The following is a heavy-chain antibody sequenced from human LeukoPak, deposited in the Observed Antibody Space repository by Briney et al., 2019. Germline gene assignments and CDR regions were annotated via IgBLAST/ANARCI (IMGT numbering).Heavy chain of an antibody. CDR3: ARDGDSSGYLMAFDI. CDR2: IIPIFGTA. CDR1: GGTFSSYA. V-gene: IGHV1-69*05. J-gene: IGHJ3*02. Sequence: ASVKVSCKASGGTFSSYAISWVRQAPGQGLEWMGGIIPIFGTANYAQKFQGRVTITTDESTSTAYMELSSLRSEDTAVYYSARDGDSSGYLMAFDIWGQETMVTVSS. D-gene: IGHD3-22*01.